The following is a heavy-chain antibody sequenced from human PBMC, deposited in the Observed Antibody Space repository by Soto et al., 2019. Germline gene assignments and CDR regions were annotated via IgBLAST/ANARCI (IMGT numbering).Heavy chain of an antibody. Sequence: PGGSLRLSCAASGFTFSSYWMHWVRQAPGKGLVWVSRINSDGSGTSYADSVKGRFTISRDNAKNTLYLQMNSLRAEDTAVYYCARDRPHGYYDILTGRVYYYYYGMDVWGQGTTVTVSS. CDR3: ARDRPHGYYDILTGRVYYYYYGMDV. D-gene: IGHD3-9*01. V-gene: IGHV3-74*01. J-gene: IGHJ6*02. CDR2: INSDGSGT. CDR1: GFTFSSYW.